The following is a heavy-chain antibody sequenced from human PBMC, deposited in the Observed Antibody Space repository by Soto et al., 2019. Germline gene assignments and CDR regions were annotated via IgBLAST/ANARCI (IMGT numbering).Heavy chain of an antibody. CDR2: IYTSGTT. CDR1: GGSIRSYY. J-gene: IGHJ6*02. D-gene: IGHD1-26*01. V-gene: IGHV4-4*07. CDR3: EREGASGFGMDV. Sequence: SETLSLTCNVSGGSIRSYYWSWIRQPAGKALEWIGRIYTSGTTNYNPSLKSRATILVDTSKNQFSLKRSSVTAAGTAVYYCEREGASGFGMDVWGQGTTVTGSS.